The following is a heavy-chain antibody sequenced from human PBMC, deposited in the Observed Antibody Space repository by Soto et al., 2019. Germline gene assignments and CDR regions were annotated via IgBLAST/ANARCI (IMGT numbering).Heavy chain of an antibody. CDR2: IIPILGIA. V-gene: IGHV1-69*02. J-gene: IGHJ3*02. D-gene: IGHD6-19*01. CDR3: ASYSSGSDDAFDI. Sequence: SVKVSCKASGGTFSSYTISWVRQAPGQGLEWMGRIIPILGIANYAQKFQGRVTITADKSTSTAYMELSSLRSEDTAVYYCASYSSGSDDAFDIWGQGTMVTVSS. CDR1: GGTFSSYT.